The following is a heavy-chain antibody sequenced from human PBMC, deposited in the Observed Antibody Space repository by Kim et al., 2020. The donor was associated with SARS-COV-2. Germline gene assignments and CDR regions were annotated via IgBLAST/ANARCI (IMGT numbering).Heavy chain of an antibody. CDR2: ISSSSSYI. CDR3: ARDRIRFRGYSGGSYGVPFDY. D-gene: IGHD1-26*01. V-gene: IGHV3-21*01. CDR1: GFTFSSYS. Sequence: GGSLRLSCAASGFTFSSYSMNWVRQAPGKGLEWVSSISSSSSYIYYADSVKGRFTISRDNAKNSLYLQMNSLRAEDTAVYYCARDRIRFRGYSGGSYGVPFDYWGQGTLVTVSS. J-gene: IGHJ4*02.